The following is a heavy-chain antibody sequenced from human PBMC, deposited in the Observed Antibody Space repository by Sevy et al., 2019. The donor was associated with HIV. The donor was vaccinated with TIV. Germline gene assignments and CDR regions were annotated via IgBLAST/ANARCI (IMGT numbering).Heavy chain of an antibody. CDR1: GFTFASYD. D-gene: IGHD6-19*01. Sequence: ASVKVSCKASGFTFASYDLYWVRQATGQGLEWMGWMNTNTGNTGFAQKFQGRVTMTRNTSITTAYTKLSNLRSEDTAVYYWGGVSGWYLRYGMDVWGQGTTVTVSS. CDR3: GGVSGWYLRYGMDV. CDR2: MNTNTGNT. V-gene: IGHV1-8*02. J-gene: IGHJ6*02.